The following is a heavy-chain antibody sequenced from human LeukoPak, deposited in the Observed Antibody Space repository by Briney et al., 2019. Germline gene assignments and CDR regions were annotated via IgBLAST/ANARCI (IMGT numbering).Heavy chain of an antibody. CDR1: GYTFTSYD. J-gene: IGHJ3*02. V-gene: IGHV1-8*01. Sequence: ASVKVSCKASGYTFTSYDINWVRQATGQGLEWMGWMNPNSGNTGYAEKFQGRVTVTRNTSISTVYMELSSLRSEDTAVYYCARGSRYYYHRIAFDIWGQGTMVTVSS. D-gene: IGHD3-22*01. CDR3: ARGSRYYYHRIAFDI. CDR2: MNPNSGNT.